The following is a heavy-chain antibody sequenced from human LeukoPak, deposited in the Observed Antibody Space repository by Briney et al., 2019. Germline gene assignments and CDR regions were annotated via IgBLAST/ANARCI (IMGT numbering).Heavy chain of an antibody. J-gene: IGHJ4*02. D-gene: IGHD5-18*01. CDR3: ASVSPKGYSYADFDY. CDR2: IIPIFGTA. V-gene: IGHV1-69*05. Sequence: ASVKVSCKXSGGTFSSYAISWVQQAPGQGLEWMGRIIPIFGTANYAQKFQGRVTITTDESTSTAYMELSSLRSEDTAVYYCASVSPKGYSYADFDYWGQGTLVTVSS. CDR1: GGTFSSYA.